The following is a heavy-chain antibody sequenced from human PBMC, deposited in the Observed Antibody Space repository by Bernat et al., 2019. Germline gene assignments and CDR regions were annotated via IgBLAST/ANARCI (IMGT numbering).Heavy chain of an antibody. CDR1: GFTFSSYA. Sequence: EVQLLESGGGLVQPGGSLRLSCAASGFTFSSYAMSWVRQAPGKGLEWVSAISGSGGSTYYADSVKGRFTISRDNSKNTLYLQMNSLRAEDTAVYYCAKDHVGVVIAGGYYYYGMDVWGQGTTVTVSS. CDR3: AKDHVGVVIAGGYYYYGMDV. J-gene: IGHJ6*02. V-gene: IGHV3-23*01. CDR2: ISGSGGST. D-gene: IGHD3-3*01.